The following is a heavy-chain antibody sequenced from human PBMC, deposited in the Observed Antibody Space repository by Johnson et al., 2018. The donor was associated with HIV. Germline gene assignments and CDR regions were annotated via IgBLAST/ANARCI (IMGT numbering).Heavy chain of an antibody. CDR3: ARACRDGYTCDAFDI. Sequence: VHLMESGGGLVQPGGSLRLSCAASGISVSGYYMSWVRQAPGKGLEWVSVLFSGGSTYYADSVKGRFTISRDNSKNTLYLQMNSLRAEDTAVYYCARACRDGYTCDAFDIWGQGTMVTVSS. V-gene: IGHV3-66*01. CDR2: LFSGGST. J-gene: IGHJ3*02. D-gene: IGHD5-24*01. CDR1: GISVSGYY.